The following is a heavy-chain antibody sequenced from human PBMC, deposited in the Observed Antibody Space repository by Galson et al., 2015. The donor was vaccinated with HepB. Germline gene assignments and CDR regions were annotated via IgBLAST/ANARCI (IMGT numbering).Heavy chain of an antibody. CDR3: AKDVGYCSGGSCSSSQGYY. CDR2: ISGSGGST. Sequence: SLRLSCAASGFTFSSYAMSWVRQAPGKGLEWVSAISGSGGSTYYADSVKGRFTISRDNSKNTLYLQMNSLRAEDTAVYYCAKDVGYCSGGSCSSSQGYYWSQGTLVTVSS. CDR1: GFTFSSYA. V-gene: IGHV3-23*01. J-gene: IGHJ4*02. D-gene: IGHD2-15*01.